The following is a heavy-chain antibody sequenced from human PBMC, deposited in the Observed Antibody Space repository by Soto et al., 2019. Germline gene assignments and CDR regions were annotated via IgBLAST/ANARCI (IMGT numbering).Heavy chain of an antibody. CDR1: GGTFSRSA. J-gene: IGHJ2*01. V-gene: IGHV1-69*19. Sequence: QVQLVQSGAEVKKPGSSVKVSCKASGGTFSRSAISWVRQAPGQGLECMGVIMPTSGRPDYAQKFQGRVIITGDDSPSTTHMQLSGPRSEDTAVYYCATTTITGPPPPRGFFDLWGRGTLVTVSS. CDR3: ATTTITGPPPPRGFFDL. D-gene: IGHD1-20*01. CDR2: IMPTSGRP.